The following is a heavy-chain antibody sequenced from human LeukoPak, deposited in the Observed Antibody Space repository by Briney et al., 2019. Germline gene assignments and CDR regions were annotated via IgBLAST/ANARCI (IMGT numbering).Heavy chain of an antibody. Sequence: SETLSLTCTVSGGSISSSSYYWGWIRQPPGKGLEWIGSIYYSGSTYYNPSLKSRVTISVDTSKNQFSLKLSSVTAADTAVYYCARDTSLYRFGELFHYYYMDVWGKGTTVTISS. CDR1: GGSISSSSYY. CDR3: ARDTSLYRFGELFHYYYMDV. V-gene: IGHV4-39*07. J-gene: IGHJ6*03. CDR2: IYYSGST. D-gene: IGHD3-10*01.